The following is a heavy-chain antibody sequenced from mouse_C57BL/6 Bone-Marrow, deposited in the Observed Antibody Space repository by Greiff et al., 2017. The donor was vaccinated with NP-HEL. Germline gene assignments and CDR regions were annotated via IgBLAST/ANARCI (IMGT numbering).Heavy chain of an antibody. CDR1: GYSITSGYD. CDR2: ISYSGST. D-gene: IGHD2-5*01. CDR3: ARGYYSNYPAWFAY. V-gene: IGHV3-1*01. J-gene: IGHJ3*01. Sequence: DVHLVESGPGMVKPSQSLSLTCTVTGYSITSGYDWHWIRHFPGNKLEWMGYISYSGSTNYNPSLKSRISITHDTSKNHFFLKLNSVTTEDTATYYCARGYYSNYPAWFAYWGQGTLVTVSA.